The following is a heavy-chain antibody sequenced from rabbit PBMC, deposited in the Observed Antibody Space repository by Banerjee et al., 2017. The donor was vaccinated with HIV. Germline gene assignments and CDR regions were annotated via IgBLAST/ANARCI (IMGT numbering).Heavy chain of an antibody. CDR1: GIDFSTHG. J-gene: IGHJ3*01. D-gene: IGHD4-1*01. V-gene: IGHV1S45*01. Sequence: QEQLVESGGGLVTLGGSLKLSCKASGIDFSTHGISWVRQAPGKGLEWIACINTSSGNAVYANWAKGRFTISKTSSTTVTLQMTSLTAADTATYFCARDLAGVIGWNFGLWGQGTLVTVS. CDR2: INTSSGNA. CDR3: ARDLAGVIGWNFGL.